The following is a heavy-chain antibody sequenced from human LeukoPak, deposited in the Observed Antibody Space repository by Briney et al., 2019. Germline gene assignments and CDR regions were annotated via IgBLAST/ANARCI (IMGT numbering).Heavy chain of an antibody. CDR2: INHSGST. J-gene: IGHJ5*02. CDR3: ARGLTGESGSYLTWFDP. CDR1: GGSFSGYY. V-gene: IGHV4-34*01. Sequence: SETLSLTCAVYGGSFSGYYWSWIRQPPGKGLEWIGEINHSGSTNYNPSLKSRVTISVDTSKNQFSLKLSSVTAADTAVYYCARGLTGESGSYLTWFDPWGQGTLVTVFS. D-gene: IGHD1-26*01.